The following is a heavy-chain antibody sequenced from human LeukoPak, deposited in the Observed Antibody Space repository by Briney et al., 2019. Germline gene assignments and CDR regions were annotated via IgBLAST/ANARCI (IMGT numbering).Heavy chain of an antibody. D-gene: IGHD1-26*01. J-gene: IGHJ4*02. CDR3: AKAPTAGTTRWYFEH. CDR1: GFTFSSYG. V-gene: IGHV3-30*18. Sequence: QPGGSLRLSCAASGFTFSSYGMHWVRQAPGKGLEWVAVISYDGSNEYYADSVKGRFTISRDNSKSTLYLQMNSLRGEDTAVYYCAKAPTAGTTRWYFEHWGQGTLVTVSS. CDR2: ISYDGSNE.